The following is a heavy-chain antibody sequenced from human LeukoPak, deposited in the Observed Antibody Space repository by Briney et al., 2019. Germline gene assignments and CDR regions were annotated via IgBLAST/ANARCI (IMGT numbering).Heavy chain of an antibody. J-gene: IGHJ3*02. Sequence: PGGSLRLSCVASGFSIRPFWMTWVRQAPGKGLEWVANIRGDGSQLYYVDSVKGRFTISRDNAKNSLYLQMSILRAEDTSVYYCARDQNYCSSDRCYDVFDIWGQGTMVTVSS. D-gene: IGHD2-2*01. CDR1: GFSIRPFW. CDR2: IRGDGSQL. CDR3: ARDQNYCSSDRCYDVFDI. V-gene: IGHV3-7*01.